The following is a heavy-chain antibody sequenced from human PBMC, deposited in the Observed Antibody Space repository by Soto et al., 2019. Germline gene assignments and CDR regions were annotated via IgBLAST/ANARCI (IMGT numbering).Heavy chain of an antibody. D-gene: IGHD4-17*01. CDR3: EKDSTVTTSLYFYYYGFDV. CDR1: GFTFNHYA. CDR2: VSGRGGST. Sequence: VQLLESGGGLVQPGGSLRLACTASGFTFNHYAMSWVRQAPGKGLEWVSAVSGRGGSTKYADSVKGRFIISRDNSNSTMFLQMDRLRGEDTAVYYCEKDSTVTTSLYFYYYGFDVWGQGTTVTVSS. J-gene: IGHJ6*02. V-gene: IGHV3-23*01.